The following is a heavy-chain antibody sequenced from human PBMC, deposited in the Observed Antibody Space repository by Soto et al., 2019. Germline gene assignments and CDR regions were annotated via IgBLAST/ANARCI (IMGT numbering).Heavy chain of an antibody. CDR3: ARDLAYIREY. CDR2: ISTAHADI. D-gene: IGHD3-10*01. J-gene: IGHJ4*02. V-gene: IGHV1-18*01. CDR1: GYTFTDYG. Sequence: QVQLIQSGPEVRKPGASVTVSCKTSGYTFTDYGISWVRQAPGQGLEWMGWISTAHADIGYAQKFQGRVTMTKATSTSTSFMELRSLRSDDTAIYYCARDLAYIREYWGQGTQVTVSS.